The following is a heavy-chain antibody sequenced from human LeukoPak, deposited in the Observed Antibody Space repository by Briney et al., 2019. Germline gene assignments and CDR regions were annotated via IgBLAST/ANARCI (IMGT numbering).Heavy chain of an antibody. CDR3: ARDENCSGGSCGYYYGMDV. CDR2: ISGSGGST. J-gene: IGHJ6*02. V-gene: IGHV3-23*01. D-gene: IGHD2-15*01. CDR1: GFTFSSYA. Sequence: PGGSLRLSCAASGFTFSSYAMSWVRQAPGKGLEWVSAISGSGGSTYYADSVKGRFTISRDNAKNSLYLQMNSLRAEDTAVYYCARDENCSGGSCGYYYGMDVWGQGTTVTVSS.